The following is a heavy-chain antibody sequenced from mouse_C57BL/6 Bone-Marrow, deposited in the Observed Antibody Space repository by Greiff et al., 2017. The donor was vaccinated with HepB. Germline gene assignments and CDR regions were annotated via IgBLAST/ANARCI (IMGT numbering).Heavy chain of an antibody. V-gene: IGHV3-1*01. D-gene: IGHD4-1*01. CDR2: ISYSGST. Sequence: VQLKESGPGMVKPSQSLSLTCTVTGYSITSGYDWHWIRHFPGNKLEWMGYISYSGSTNYNPSLKSRISITHDTSKNHFFLKLNSVTTEDTATYYCARDLNWGLFAYWGQGTLVTVSA. J-gene: IGHJ3*01. CDR1: GYSITSGYD. CDR3: ARDLNWGLFAY.